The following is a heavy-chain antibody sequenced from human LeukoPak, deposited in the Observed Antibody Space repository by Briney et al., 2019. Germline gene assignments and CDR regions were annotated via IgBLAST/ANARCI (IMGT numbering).Heavy chain of an antibody. CDR2: INHSGST. Sequence: SETLSLTCAVYGGSFSGYYWSWIRQPPGKGLEWIGEINHSGSTNYNPSPKSRVTISVDTSKNQFSLKLSSVTAADTAVYYCARARVWFGECLDYWGQGTLVTVPS. J-gene: IGHJ4*02. CDR3: ARARVWFGECLDY. D-gene: IGHD3-10*01. V-gene: IGHV4-34*01. CDR1: GGSFSGYY.